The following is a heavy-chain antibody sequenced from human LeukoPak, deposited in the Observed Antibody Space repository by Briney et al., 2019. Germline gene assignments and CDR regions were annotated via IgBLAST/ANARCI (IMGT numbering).Heavy chain of an antibody. CDR2: IKQDGSEK. CDR1: GFTLSSWW. CDR3: ASGTLGGFDY. D-gene: IGHD3-16*01. Sequence: GGSLRLSCAVSGFTLSSWWMTWVRQAPGKGLEWVANIKQDGSEKNYVDSVKGRFTISRDNSKNTLYLQMNSLRAEDTAVYYCASGTLGGFDYWGQGTLVTVSS. V-gene: IGHV3-7*03. J-gene: IGHJ4*02.